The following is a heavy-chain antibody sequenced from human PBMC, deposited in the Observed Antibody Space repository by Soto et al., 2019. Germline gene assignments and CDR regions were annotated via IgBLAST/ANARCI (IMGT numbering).Heavy chain of an antibody. CDR2: TSYDGSDT. V-gene: IGHV3-30*19. Sequence: QVQLVESGGGVVQPGTSLRVSCVGSGFTFRSYVIHWVRQAPGKGLEWVAPTSYDGSDTYYYDSVRGRFTITRDNSRNTVVLRRESVKLEDAVLYYCAQWGTTGGLDVWGQGTLVSVSS. CDR1: GFTFRSYV. D-gene: IGHD3-16*01. J-gene: IGHJ1*01. CDR3: AQWGTTGGLDV.